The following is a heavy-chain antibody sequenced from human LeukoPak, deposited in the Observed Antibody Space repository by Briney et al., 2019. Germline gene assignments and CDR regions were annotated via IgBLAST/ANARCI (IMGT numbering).Heavy chain of an antibody. J-gene: IGHJ3*02. V-gene: IGHV4-34*12. D-gene: IGHD2-2*02. Sequence: SETLSLTCGVSGGSFSGYFWTWIRQPPGKGLEWIGEIIDSGTTNYNPSLESRVAMSVDTSKNQVSLRLSSVTAADTAVYYCATLYLVNAFDIWGPGTLVTVSP. CDR1: GGSFSGYF. CDR3: ATLYLVNAFDI. CDR2: IIDSGTT.